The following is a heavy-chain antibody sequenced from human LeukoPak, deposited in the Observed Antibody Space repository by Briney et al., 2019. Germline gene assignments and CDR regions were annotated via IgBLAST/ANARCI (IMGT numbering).Heavy chain of an antibody. D-gene: IGHD2-15*01. CDR1: GFTFSSYA. CDR2: IYHSGST. J-gene: IGHJ3*02. Sequence: GSLRLSCAASGFTFSSYAMSWVRQAPGKGLEWIGSIYHSGSTYYNPSLKSRVTISVDTSKNQFSLKLSSVTAADTAVYYCARAVGYCSGGSCYPDAFDIWGQGTMVTVSS. V-gene: IGHV4-38-2*01. CDR3: ARAVGYCSGGSCYPDAFDI.